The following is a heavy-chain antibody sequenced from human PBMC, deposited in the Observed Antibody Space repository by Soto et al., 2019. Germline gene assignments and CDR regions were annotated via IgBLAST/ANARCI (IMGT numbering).Heavy chain of an antibody. Sequence: PVRSLRLSCAASGFTFSNYWMNCVRQAPGKGLEWVANIKHDGSEKYYVDSVKGRFTISRDNAKNSLFLQMNSLRADDTAVYYCASGFRYGYLFDYWGQGTLVTVSS. J-gene: IGHJ4*02. V-gene: IGHV3-7*01. CDR2: IKHDGSEK. CDR1: GFTFSNYW. D-gene: IGHD5-18*01. CDR3: ASGFRYGYLFDY.